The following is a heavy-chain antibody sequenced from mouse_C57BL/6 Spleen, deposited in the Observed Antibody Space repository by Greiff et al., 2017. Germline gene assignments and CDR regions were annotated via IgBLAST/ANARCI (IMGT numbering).Heavy chain of an antibody. CDR1: GYSITSGYY. Sequence: DVQLQESGPGLVKPSQSLSLTCSVTGYSITSGYYWNWIRQFPGNKLEWMGYISYDGSNNYNPSLKNRISITRDTSKNQFFLKLNSVTTEDTATYYCARDRNIYDYDWAMDYWGQGTSVTVSS. D-gene: IGHD2-4*01. CDR3: ARDRNIYDYDWAMDY. V-gene: IGHV3-6*01. J-gene: IGHJ4*01. CDR2: ISYDGSN.